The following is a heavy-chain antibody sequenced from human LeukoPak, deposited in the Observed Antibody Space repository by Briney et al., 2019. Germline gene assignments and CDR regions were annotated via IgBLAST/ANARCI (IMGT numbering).Heavy chain of an antibody. Sequence: SETLSLTCAVYGGSFSGYYWSWIRQPPGKGLEWIGEINHSGSTNYNPSLKSRVTISVDTSKNQFSLKLSSVTAADTAVYYCARDSRLYDFWSGYPGRTTMVRGQPNYRGQGTLVTVSS. J-gene: IGHJ4*02. V-gene: IGHV4-34*01. D-gene: IGHD3-3*01. CDR1: GGSFSGYY. CDR2: INHSGST. CDR3: ARDSRLYDFWSGYPGRTTMVRGQPNY.